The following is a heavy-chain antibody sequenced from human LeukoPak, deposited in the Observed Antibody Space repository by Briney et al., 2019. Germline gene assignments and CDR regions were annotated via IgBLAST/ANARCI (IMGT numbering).Heavy chain of an antibody. V-gene: IGHV3-21*01. CDR3: ARIGSNGYYPDC. J-gene: IGHJ4*02. Sequence: PGGSLGLSCAASGFTFSSYSMNWVRQAPGKGLEWVSFISSSSSYIYYADPVKGRFTISRDNAKNSLYLQMNSLRAEDTAVYYCARIGSNGYYPDCWGQGTLVIVSS. D-gene: IGHD3-22*01. CDR1: GFTFSSYS. CDR2: ISSSSSYI.